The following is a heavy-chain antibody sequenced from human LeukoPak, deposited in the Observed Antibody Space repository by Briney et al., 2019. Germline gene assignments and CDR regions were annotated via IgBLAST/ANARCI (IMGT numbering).Heavy chain of an antibody. D-gene: IGHD3-3*01. CDR2: ISWNSGTI. J-gene: IGHJ4*02. CDR3: AKDKGVVGPGDYLDY. CDR1: GFSFDDYG. Sequence: GGSLRLSCAASGFSFDDYGMHWVRQAPGKGLEWVSGISWNSGTIEYADSVKGRFTISRDNAKNSLYLQMNSLRAEDTALYYCAKDKGVVGPGDYLDYWGQGTLVTVSS. V-gene: IGHV3-9*01.